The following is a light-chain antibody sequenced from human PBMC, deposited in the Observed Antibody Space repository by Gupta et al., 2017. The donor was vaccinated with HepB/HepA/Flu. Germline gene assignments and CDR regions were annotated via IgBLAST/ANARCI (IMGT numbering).Light chain of an antibody. CDR2: LVS. Sequence: DIVMTQSPLSLRVTPGEPASISCRSSQSLLHSNGYNYLDWYLQKPGQSPQLLIYLVSSRSSGVPDRFSGSGSGTEFTLKISRVEAEDVGVYYCMQALQSPRTFGHGTRLDMK. V-gene: IGKV2-28*01. CDR3: MQALQSPRT. J-gene: IGKJ5*01. CDR1: QSLLHSNGYNY.